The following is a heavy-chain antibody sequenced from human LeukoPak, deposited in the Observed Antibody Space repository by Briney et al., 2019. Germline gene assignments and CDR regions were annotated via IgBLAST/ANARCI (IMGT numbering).Heavy chain of an antibody. V-gene: IGHV3-53*04. J-gene: IGHJ5*02. CDR2: IYSGGST. D-gene: IGHD3-10*01. CDR1: GFTVSSNY. Sequence: GGSLRLSCAASGFTVSSNYMSWVRQAPGKGLEWVSVIYSGGSTYYADSVKGRFTISRHNSKNTLYLQTNSLRAEDTAVYYCAGVGGAKGYNWFDPWGQGTLVTVSS. CDR3: AGVGGAKGYNWFDP.